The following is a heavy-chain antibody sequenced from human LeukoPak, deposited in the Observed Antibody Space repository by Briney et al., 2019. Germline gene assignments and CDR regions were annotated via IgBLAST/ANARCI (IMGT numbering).Heavy chain of an antibody. CDR2: IYYSGCT. CDR3: ARANGGYGSWFDP. V-gene: IGHV4-30-4*01. CDR1: GGSISSGDYY. Sequence: SQTLSLTCTVSGGSISSGDYYWSWIRQPPGKGLEWIGYIYYSGCTYYNPSLKSRVTISVDTSKNQFSLKLSSVTAADTAVYYCARANGGYGSWFDPWGQGTLVTVSS. J-gene: IGHJ5*02. D-gene: IGHD5-12*01.